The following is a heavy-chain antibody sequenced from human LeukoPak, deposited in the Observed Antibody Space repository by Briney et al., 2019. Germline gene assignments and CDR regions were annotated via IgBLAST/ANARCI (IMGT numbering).Heavy chain of an antibody. CDR2: IYYGGST. J-gene: IGHJ4*02. D-gene: IGHD1-26*01. CDR3: ATQNSETLSYYLDF. Sequence: SETLSLTCTVSGGSISSYYWSWIRQPPGKGLEWIGYIYYGGSTNYNPSLKSRVTISVDTSKNQFSLKLSSVTAADTAVYYCATQNSETLSYYLDFWGQGTLVTVSS. CDR1: GGSISSYY. V-gene: IGHV4-59*01.